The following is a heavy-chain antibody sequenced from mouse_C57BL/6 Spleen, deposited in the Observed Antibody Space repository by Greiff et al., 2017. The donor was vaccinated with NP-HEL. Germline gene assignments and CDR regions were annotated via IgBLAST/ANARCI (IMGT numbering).Heavy chain of an antibody. CDR1: GYAFTNYL. J-gene: IGHJ1*03. CDR3: ARRDDYLWYFDV. D-gene: IGHD2-4*01. V-gene: IGHV1-54*01. CDR2: INPGSGGT. Sequence: QVQLQQSGAELVRPGTSVKVSCKASGYAFTNYLIEWVKQRPGQGLEWIGVINPGSGGTNYNEKFKGKATLTADKSSSTAYMQLSSLTSEDSAVYFCARRDDYLWYFDVWGTGTTVTVSS.